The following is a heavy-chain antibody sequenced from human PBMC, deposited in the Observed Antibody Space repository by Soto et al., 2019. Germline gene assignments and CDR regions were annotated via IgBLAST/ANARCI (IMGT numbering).Heavy chain of an antibody. J-gene: IGHJ2*01. V-gene: IGHV3-30-3*01. Sequence: QVQLVESGGGVVQPGRSLRLSCAASGFIFSSYSMHWVRQAPGKGLEWVAVILYDGNNKYYADSVKGRFTISIDNFKNTLYLQLNSLRAGDTGVYYCARDGNRSPTLGRVSAVATLVDSYFDLWGRGTLVTVSS. CDR2: ILYDGNNK. D-gene: IGHD6-19*01. CDR3: ARDGNRSPTLGRVSAVATLVDSYFDL. CDR1: GFIFSSYS.